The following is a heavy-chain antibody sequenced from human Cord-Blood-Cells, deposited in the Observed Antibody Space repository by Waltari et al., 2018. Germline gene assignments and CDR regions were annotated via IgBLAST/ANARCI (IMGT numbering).Heavy chain of an antibody. CDR1: GGTFSRYA. V-gene: IGHV1-69*01. D-gene: IGHD3-22*01. CDR3: ARGSYDSSGYYYYYYYGMDV. Sequence: QVQLVPSGAEVKKPGSSVTVSCKASGGTFSRYAIRWLRQAPGQVLEWMGGTIPIVGTANDAQKFQGRGTMTADESTSTAYMELSRLRSEDTAVYYCARGSYDSSGYYYYYYYGMDVWGQGTTVTVSS. J-gene: IGHJ6*02. CDR2: TIPIVGTA.